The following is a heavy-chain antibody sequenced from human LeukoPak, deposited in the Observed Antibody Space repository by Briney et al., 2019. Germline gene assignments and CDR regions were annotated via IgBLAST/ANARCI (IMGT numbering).Heavy chain of an antibody. V-gene: IGHV3-9*01. Sequence: PGRSLRLSFAASGFTFDDYAMHWVRQAPGKGLEWVSGISWNSGSIGYADSVKGRFTISRDNAKNSLYLQMNSLRAEDTALYHCARGGGGTTVTELDYWGQGTLVTVSS. D-gene: IGHD4-17*01. CDR1: GFTFDDYA. CDR3: ARGGGGTTVTELDY. CDR2: ISWNSGSI. J-gene: IGHJ4*02.